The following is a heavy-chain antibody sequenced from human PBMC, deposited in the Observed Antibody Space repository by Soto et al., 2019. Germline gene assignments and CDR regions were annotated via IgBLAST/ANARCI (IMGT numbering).Heavy chain of an antibody. Sequence: GASVKVSCKASGGTFSSYAISWVRQAPGQGLEWMGGIIPIFGTANYAQKFQGRVTITADESTSTAYMELSSLRSEDTAVYYCARGPANYDFWSGYSFDYWGQGTLVTVS. J-gene: IGHJ4*02. D-gene: IGHD3-3*01. CDR3: ARGPANYDFWSGYSFDY. CDR1: GGTFSSYA. CDR2: IIPIFGTA. V-gene: IGHV1-69*13.